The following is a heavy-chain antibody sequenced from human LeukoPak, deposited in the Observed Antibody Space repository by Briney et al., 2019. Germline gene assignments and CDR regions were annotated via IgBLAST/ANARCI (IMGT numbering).Heavy chain of an antibody. Sequence: QPEGSLRLSCAASGFTFSSYAMSWVRQAPGKGLEWVSAISGSGGSTYYADSVKGRSTISRDNSKNTLYLQMNSLRAEDTAVYFCAKGSRGNYYEGYFDYWGQGTLVTVSS. V-gene: IGHV3-23*01. D-gene: IGHD1-26*01. CDR1: GFTFSSYA. J-gene: IGHJ4*02. CDR3: AKGSRGNYYEGYFDY. CDR2: ISGSGGST.